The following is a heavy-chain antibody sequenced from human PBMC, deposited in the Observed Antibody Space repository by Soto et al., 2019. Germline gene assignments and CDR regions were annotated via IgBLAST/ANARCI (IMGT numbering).Heavy chain of an antibody. CDR2: ISAYTGNT. CDR3: ARDGQWLARRYYYGLDV. V-gene: IGHV1-18*01. D-gene: IGHD6-19*01. CDR1: GYTFTSYG. Sequence: QVQLVQSGAEVKKPGASVKVSCKASGYTFTSYGVSWMRQAPGQGLEWMGWISAYTGNTDYAQKFQGRVTMTTDTSTSTAYMELRSLESDDTAVYYCARDGQWLARRYYYGLDVWGQGTTVTVSS. J-gene: IGHJ6*02.